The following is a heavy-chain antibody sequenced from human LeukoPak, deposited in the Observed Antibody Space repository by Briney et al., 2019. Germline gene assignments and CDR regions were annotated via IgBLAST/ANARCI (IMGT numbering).Heavy chain of an antibody. CDR2: ISRSSRVI. Sequence: GGSLRLSCAASGCPFSKYSMNWVRQAPGKGREWLSYISRSSRVIHFADSVKGRFTISRDNAKTSLYLQMNSLRDEDTAVYYCARAPTLIIPAAGTASNYYALDVWGQGTTVAVSS. J-gene: IGHJ6*02. CDR1: GCPFSKYS. CDR3: ARAPTLIIPAAGTASNYYALDV. V-gene: IGHV3-48*02. D-gene: IGHD6-13*01.